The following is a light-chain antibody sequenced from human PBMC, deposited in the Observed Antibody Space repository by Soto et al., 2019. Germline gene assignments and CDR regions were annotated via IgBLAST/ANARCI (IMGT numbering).Light chain of an antibody. CDR2: EVS. CDR1: SSDVGVYNY. Sequence: QSALTQPPSASGSPGQSVTISCTGTSSDVGVYNYVSWYQQHPGKAPKLMIYEVSKRPSGVPDRFSGSKSDNTASLTVSGLQAEDEADYYFSSFAGNNNLVFGGGTKLTVL. J-gene: IGLJ2*01. V-gene: IGLV2-8*01. CDR3: SSFAGNNNLV.